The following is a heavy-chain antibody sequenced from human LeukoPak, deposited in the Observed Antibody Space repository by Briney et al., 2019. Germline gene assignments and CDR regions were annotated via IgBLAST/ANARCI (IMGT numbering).Heavy chain of an antibody. CDR3: AGFFYDNSGGAFDL. D-gene: IGHD3-22*01. Sequence: GASVKVSRKASGGSFTFTSHAISWVRQAPGQGLEWMGGLIPIYGSANYAQKFQGRVTITSDESTRTVYMELSSLRPEDSAVYYCAGFFYDNSGGAFDLWGQGTMVTVSS. J-gene: IGHJ3*01. CDR2: LIPIYGSA. CDR1: GGSFTFTSHA. V-gene: IGHV1-69*13.